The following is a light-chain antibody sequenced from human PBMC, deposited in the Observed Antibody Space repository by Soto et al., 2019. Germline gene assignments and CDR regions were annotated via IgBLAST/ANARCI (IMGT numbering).Light chain of an antibody. V-gene: IGKV1-39*01. CDR3: QHSYSAPLT. J-gene: IGKJ3*01. CDR2: SAS. Sequence: DIQLTQSPSSLSASVGDRVIITCRASENIGNYLNWYQQIPGRAPKPLVLSASRLQSGVPSRFSGSGSGTDFTLTITSLQTDDFATYYCQHSYSAPLTFGPGTTVDFK. CDR1: ENIGNY.